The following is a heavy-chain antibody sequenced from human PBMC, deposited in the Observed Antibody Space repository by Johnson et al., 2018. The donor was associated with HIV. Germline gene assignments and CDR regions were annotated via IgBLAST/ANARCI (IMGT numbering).Heavy chain of an antibody. D-gene: IGHD2-21*01. CDR2: SRNKANTYTT. CDR1: GFTVSSNY. J-gene: IGHJ3*02. CDR3: ARDGYSGGFDI. Sequence: VQLVESGGGLIQPGGSLRLSCAASGFTVSSNYMDWVRQAPGKGLEWVGRSRNKANTYTTEYAVSVKGRFTISRDDSKNSLYLRMNSLKTEDTAVYYCARDGYSGGFDIWGQGTMVTVSS. V-gene: IGHV3-72*01.